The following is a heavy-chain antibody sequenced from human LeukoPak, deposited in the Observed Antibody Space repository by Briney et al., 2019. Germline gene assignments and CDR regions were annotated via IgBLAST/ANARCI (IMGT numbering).Heavy chain of an antibody. Sequence: PGGSLRLSCAASGFTFSSYAMSWVRQAPGKGLEWVSAISGSGGSTYYADSVKGRFTISRDNPKNTLYLQMNSLRAEDTAVYYCAKDEADIVVVTLDYWGQGTLATVSS. CDR3: AKDEADIVVVTLDY. CDR2: ISGSGGST. J-gene: IGHJ4*02. CDR1: GFTFSSYA. V-gene: IGHV3-23*01. D-gene: IGHD2-21*02.